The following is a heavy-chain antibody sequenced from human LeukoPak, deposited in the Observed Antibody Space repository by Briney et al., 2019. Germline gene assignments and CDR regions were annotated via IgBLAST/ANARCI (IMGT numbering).Heavy chain of an antibody. CDR3: ATVTTPGGTYYPMDY. Sequence: PGRSLRLSCAASGFTFSSYGMHWVRQAPGKGLHWVAVISYDGSNEYYADSVKGRFTISRDNSKNTLYLQMNGLRDEDTSVYYCATVTTPGGTYYPMDYWGQGTLVTVSS. D-gene: IGHD1-26*01. CDR1: GFTFSSYG. CDR2: ISYDGSNE. V-gene: IGHV3-30*03. J-gene: IGHJ4*02.